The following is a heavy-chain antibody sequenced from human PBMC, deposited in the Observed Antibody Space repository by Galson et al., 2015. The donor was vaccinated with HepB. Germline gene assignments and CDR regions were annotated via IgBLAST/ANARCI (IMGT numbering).Heavy chain of an antibody. CDR3: ARDFTYCGGDCSRTNDY. Sequence: SVKVSCKASGYTFTSYGISWVRQAPGQGLEWMGWISAYNGNTNYAQKLQGRVTMTTDTSTSTAYMELRSLRSDDTAVYYCARDFTYCGGDCSRTNDYWGQGTLVTVSS. CDR2: ISAYNGNT. V-gene: IGHV1-18*04. J-gene: IGHJ4*02. D-gene: IGHD2-21*02. CDR1: GYTFTSYG.